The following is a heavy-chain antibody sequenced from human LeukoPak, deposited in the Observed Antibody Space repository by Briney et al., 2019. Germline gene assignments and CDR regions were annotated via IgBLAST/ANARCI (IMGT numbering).Heavy chain of an antibody. J-gene: IGHJ4*02. V-gene: IGHV4-38-2*02. CDR3: ARGNEMATILFDY. Sequence: SETLSLTCTVSGYSISSGYYWGWIRQPPGKGLEWIGSIYHSGSTYYNPSLKSRVTISVDTSKNQFSLKLSSVTAADTAVYYCARGNEMATILFDYWGQGTLVTVSS. CDR2: IYHSGST. CDR1: GYSISSGYY. D-gene: IGHD5-24*01.